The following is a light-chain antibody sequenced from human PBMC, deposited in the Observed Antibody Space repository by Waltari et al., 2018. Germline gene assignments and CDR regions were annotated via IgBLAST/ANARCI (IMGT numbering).Light chain of an antibody. V-gene: IGKV3-15*01. CDR3: QQYNNWPRGT. J-gene: IGKJ1*01. Sequence: ETVMTQSPATLSVSPGERATLYCRASQSVSSNLAWYQQKPGQAPRLLIYGASTRATGIPARFSGSGSGTEFTLTISSLQSEDFAVYYCQQYNNWPRGTFGQGTKVEIK. CDR1: QSVSSN. CDR2: GAS.